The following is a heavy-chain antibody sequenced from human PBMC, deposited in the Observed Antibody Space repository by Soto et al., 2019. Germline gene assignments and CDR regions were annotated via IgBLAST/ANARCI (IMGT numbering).Heavy chain of an antibody. V-gene: IGHV4-34*01. Sequence: SSETLSLTCAVYCGSFSGYYWSWIRQPPGKGLEWIGEINHSGSTNYNPSLKSRVTISVDTSKNQFSLKLSSVTAADTAVYYCASIAAAGNNGYYYGMDVWGQGTTVTVSS. CDR3: ASIAAAGNNGYYYGMDV. CDR1: CGSFSGYY. CDR2: INHSGST. J-gene: IGHJ6*02. D-gene: IGHD6-13*01.